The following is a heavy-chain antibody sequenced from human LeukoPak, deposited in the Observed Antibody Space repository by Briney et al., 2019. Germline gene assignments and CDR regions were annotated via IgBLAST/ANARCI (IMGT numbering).Heavy chain of an antibody. CDR1: GLTVSSNY. CDR3: ARVYKGFYFDY. Sequence: GGSLRLSCAASGLTVSSNYMSWVRQAPGKGLEWVSVIYSGGSTYYAGSVKGRFTISRDNSKNTLYLQMNSLRAEDTAVYYCARVYKGFYFDYWGQGTLVTVSS. CDR2: IYSGGST. J-gene: IGHJ4*02. V-gene: IGHV3-53*01. D-gene: IGHD5-24*01.